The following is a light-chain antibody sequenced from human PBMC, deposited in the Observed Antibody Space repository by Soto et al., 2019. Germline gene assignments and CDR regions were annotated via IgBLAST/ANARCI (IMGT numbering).Light chain of an antibody. CDR1: QHIDVY. Sequence: EIVLTQSPATLSLSPRERATLSCRASQHIDVYLDWLQQKPGQSPRLLIFDASARATGTPTRFSGSGSGTDFTLTISSLEPEDFAVYYCQQRGDWPLTFGPGTKV. CDR2: DAS. J-gene: IGKJ3*01. V-gene: IGKV3-11*01. CDR3: QQRGDWPLT.